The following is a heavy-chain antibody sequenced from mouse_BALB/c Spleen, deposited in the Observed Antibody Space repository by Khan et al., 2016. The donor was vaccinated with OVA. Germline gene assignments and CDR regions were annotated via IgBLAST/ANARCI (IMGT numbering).Heavy chain of an antibody. Sequence: QVQLQQSGPELVRPGVSVKISCKGSGYTFTDYAMHWVKQSHAKSLEWIGLISTYSGNTNYNQKFKGKATMTVDKSSSTAYMELARLTSEDSAMYYCAGPAYDSYYDYWGQGTTLTVSS. CDR1: GYTFTDYA. CDR3: AGPAYDSYYDY. CDR2: ISTYSGNT. D-gene: IGHD2-3*01. V-gene: IGHV1S137*01. J-gene: IGHJ2*01.